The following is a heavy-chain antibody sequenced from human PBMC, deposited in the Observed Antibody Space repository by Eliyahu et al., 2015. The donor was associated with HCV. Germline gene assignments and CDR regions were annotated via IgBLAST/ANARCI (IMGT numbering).Heavy chain of an antibody. CDR3: ARHSTGNVDP. D-gene: IGHD1-1*01. Sequence: EVQLVQSGAXVKKPGESLKXSXXGSGYLFTSXWXGWVRQMPGKGLEWMGIIXPGDSDTRYSPSFQGQVTISADKSLSTAYLQWSSLKASDTAMYFCARHSTGNVDPWGQGTLVTVSS. CDR1: GYLFTSXW. CDR2: IXPGDSDT. V-gene: IGHV5-51*01. J-gene: IGHJ5*02.